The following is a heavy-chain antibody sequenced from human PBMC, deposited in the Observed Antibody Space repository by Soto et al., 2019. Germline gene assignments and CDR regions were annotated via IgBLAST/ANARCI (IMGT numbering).Heavy chain of an antibody. J-gene: IGHJ6*02. Sequence: GASVKVSGKASGYTFTSYGISWVRQAPGQGLEWMGWISAYNGNTNYAQKLQGRVTMTTDTSTSTAYMELRSLRSDDTAVYYCARTYSSSSVYYYYGMDVWGQGTTVTVSS. V-gene: IGHV1-18*01. D-gene: IGHD6-13*01. CDR3: ARTYSSSSVYYYYGMDV. CDR2: ISAYNGNT. CDR1: GYTFTSYG.